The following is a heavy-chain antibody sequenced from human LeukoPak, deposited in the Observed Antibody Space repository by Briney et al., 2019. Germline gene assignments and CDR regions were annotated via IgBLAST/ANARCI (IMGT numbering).Heavy chain of an antibody. CDR3: ARDATVVTPYGDY. D-gene: IGHD4-23*01. V-gene: IGHV3-30*02. Sequence: PGGSLRLSCAASGFSFSRSGMHWVRQAPGKGLEWVAFIRYDGSNKYYADSVKGRFTISRDDSKNTLYLQMNSLRAEDTAVYYCARDATVVTPYGDYWGQGTLVTVSS. CDR1: GFSFSRSG. CDR2: IRYDGSNK. J-gene: IGHJ4*02.